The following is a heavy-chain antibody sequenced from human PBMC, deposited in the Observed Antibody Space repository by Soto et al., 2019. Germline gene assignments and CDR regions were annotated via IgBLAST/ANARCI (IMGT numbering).Heavy chain of an antibody. Sequence: SETLSLTCAVYGGSFSGYYWSWIRQPPGKGLEWIGEINHSGSTNYNPSLKSRVTISVDTSKNQFSLKLSSVTAADTAVYYCARGLETSVVVTAIYAFDIWGQGTMVTVSS. CDR2: INHSGST. D-gene: IGHD2-21*02. J-gene: IGHJ3*02. CDR3: ARGLETSVVVTAIYAFDI. CDR1: GGSFSGYY. V-gene: IGHV4-34*01.